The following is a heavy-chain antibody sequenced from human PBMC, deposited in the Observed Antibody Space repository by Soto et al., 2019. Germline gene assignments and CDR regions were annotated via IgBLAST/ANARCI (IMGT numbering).Heavy chain of an antibody. CDR1: GFTFSSYW. Sequence: VQLVESGGGLVQPGGSLRLSCAASGFTFSSYWMSWVRQAPGKGLEWVANIKQDGSEKYYVDSVKGRFTISRDNAKNSLYLQMNSLRAEDTAVYYCARFLARLHSSGWKYYFDYWGQGTLVTVSS. CDR3: ARFLARLHSSGWKYYFDY. D-gene: IGHD6-19*01. CDR2: IKQDGSEK. V-gene: IGHV3-7*01. J-gene: IGHJ4*02.